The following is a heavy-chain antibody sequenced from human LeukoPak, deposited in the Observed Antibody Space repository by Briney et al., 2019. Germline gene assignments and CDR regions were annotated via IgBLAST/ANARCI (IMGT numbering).Heavy chain of an antibody. CDR3: ARTVIAVAANWFDP. CDR2: ISSSSSII. J-gene: IGHJ5*02. Sequence: PGRSLRLSCAASGLTFSSYSMNWVRQAPGKGLEWVSYISSSSSIISYADSVKGRFTISRDNAKNSLYLQMNSLRDEDTAVYYCARTVIAVAANWFDPWGQGTLVTVSS. CDR1: GLTFSSYS. V-gene: IGHV3-48*02. D-gene: IGHD6-19*01.